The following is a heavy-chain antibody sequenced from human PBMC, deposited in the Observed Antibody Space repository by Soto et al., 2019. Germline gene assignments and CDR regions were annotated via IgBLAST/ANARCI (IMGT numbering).Heavy chain of an antibody. Sequence: QVHLQQWGAGLLKPSWTLALTCAVSGGSFSDDYWSWVRQSPGRGLEWIGEVFHAGNTNYNPSLTSRVTRSVDTAKNQFSLRLTSVSAAASAVYYCASAPREILAEGPLVLYSYFGLDVWGQGTKVVVSS. J-gene: IGHJ6*02. CDR1: GGSFSDDY. V-gene: IGHV4-34*02. CDR2: VFHAGNT. D-gene: IGHD3-3*01. CDR3: ASAPREILAEGPLVLYSYFGLDV.